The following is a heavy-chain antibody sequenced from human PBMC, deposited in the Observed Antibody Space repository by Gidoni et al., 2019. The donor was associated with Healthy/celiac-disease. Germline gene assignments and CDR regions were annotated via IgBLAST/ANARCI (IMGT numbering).Heavy chain of an antibody. D-gene: IGHD1-26*01. CDR1: GFTVSSNY. CDR3: ARDRASGRNLFDY. J-gene: IGHJ4*02. CDR2: SYSGVST. Sequence: EVQLVEPGGGLIQPGGSLRLSGAASGFTVSSNYMSWFRQAPGKGLELVLVSYSGVSTYYADSVKGRFTISRDNSKNTLYLQMNSLRAEDTAVYYCARDRASGRNLFDYWGQGTLVTVSS. V-gene: IGHV3-53*01.